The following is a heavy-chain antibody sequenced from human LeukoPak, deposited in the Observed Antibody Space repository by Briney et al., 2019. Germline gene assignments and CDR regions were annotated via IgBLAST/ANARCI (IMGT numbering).Heavy chain of an antibody. Sequence: GASVKVSCKASGYTFTGYGISWVRQAPGQGLEWMGWISAYNGNTNYAQKLQGRVTMTTDTSTSTAYMELRSLRSDDTAVYYCARTVLRFLEWLFDSFDYWGQGTLVTVSS. CDR1: GYTFTGYG. CDR2: ISAYNGNT. V-gene: IGHV1-18*01. J-gene: IGHJ4*02. D-gene: IGHD3-3*01. CDR3: ARTVLRFLEWLFDSFDY.